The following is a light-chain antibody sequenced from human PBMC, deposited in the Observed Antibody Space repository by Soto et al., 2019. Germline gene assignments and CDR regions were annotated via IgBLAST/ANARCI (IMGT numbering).Light chain of an antibody. V-gene: IGKV3-11*01. J-gene: IGKJ1*01. Sequence: EIVLTQSPAPLSLSPGDRATLSCRASQSISSSLAWYQQKPGQAPRLLIYDASSRATGFPARFSGRGSGTDFTLTIGGLEPEDVAVCYCQQRSAWPRTFGQGTKVEIK. CDR1: QSISSS. CDR3: QQRSAWPRT. CDR2: DAS.